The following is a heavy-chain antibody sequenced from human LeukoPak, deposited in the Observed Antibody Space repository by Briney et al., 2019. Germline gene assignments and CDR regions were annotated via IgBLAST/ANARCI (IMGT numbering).Heavy chain of an antibody. D-gene: IGHD1-1*01. CDR1: GGSISSYY. CDR2: IYYSGST. J-gene: IGHJ4*02. Sequence: PSETLSLTCTVSGGSISSYYWSWIRQPPGKGLEWIGYIYYSGSTNYNPSLKSRVTISVDTSKKQFSLKLRSVTAADTAVYYCARERQLERLAFGKEGSAFDYWGQGTLVTVSS. CDR3: ARERQLERLAFGKEGSAFDY. V-gene: IGHV4-59*01.